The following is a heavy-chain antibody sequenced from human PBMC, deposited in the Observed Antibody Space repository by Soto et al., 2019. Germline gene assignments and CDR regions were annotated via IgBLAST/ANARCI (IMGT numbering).Heavy chain of an antibody. CDR3: ARGQDDYGDSDVWFDP. Sequence: EEQLLESGGGLVQPGGSLRLSCAASGFSFSSYGMSWVRQAPGKGLEWVSGISGGGDSTYYADSVKGRFTISRDKSKNTLYMQMNSLRAEDKAVYYWARGQDDYGDSDVWFDPWGQGTLVSVSS. V-gene: IGHV3-23*01. D-gene: IGHD4-17*01. CDR2: ISGGGDST. CDR1: GFSFSSYG. J-gene: IGHJ5*02.